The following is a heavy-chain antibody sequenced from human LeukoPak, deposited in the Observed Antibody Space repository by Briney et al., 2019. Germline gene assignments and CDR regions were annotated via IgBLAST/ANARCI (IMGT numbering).Heavy chain of an antibody. J-gene: IGHJ5*02. V-gene: IGHV3-30-3*01. CDR1: GFIFSNYA. D-gene: IGHD6-13*01. CDR3: ARDLDSSSWYILWFDP. Sequence: PGGSLRLSCAASGFIFSNYAMHWVRQAPGKGLEWVAVISYDGSNKYYADSVKGRFTISRDNSKNTLFLQMNSLRTEDTAVYYCARDLDSSSWYILWFDPWGQGTLVTVSP. CDR2: ISYDGSNK.